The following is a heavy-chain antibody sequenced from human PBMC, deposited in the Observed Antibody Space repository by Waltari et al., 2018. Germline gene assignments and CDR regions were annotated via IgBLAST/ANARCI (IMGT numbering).Heavy chain of an antibody. J-gene: IGHJ3*02. CDR3: ARDDLLRGHYSYDALDI. CDR2: VSSTGSPI. V-gene: IGHV3-48*01. CDR1: GFTFSTYS. Sequence: EVQLVESGGGLVQPGGSLRLSCAASGFTFSTYSMNWVRQAPGKGLEWLSFVSSTGSPIYYAESVKGRFTISRDNDNNLVYLQMSSLRAEDTAVYYCARDDLLRGHYSYDALDIWGQGTKVTVSS. D-gene: IGHD3-3*01.